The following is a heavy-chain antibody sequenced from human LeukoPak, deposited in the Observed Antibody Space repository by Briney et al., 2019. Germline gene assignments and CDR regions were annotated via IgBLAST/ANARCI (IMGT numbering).Heavy chain of an antibody. V-gene: IGHV3-21*01. D-gene: IGHD2-2*01. CDR3: ARGILPIVVVPAATFEP. CDR2: ISSSSSYI. CDR1: GFTFGDYA. Sequence: GRSLTLSCTASGFTFGDYAMSWVRQAPGKGLEWVSSISSSSSYIYYADSVKGRFTISRDNAKNSLYLQMNSLRAEDTAVYYCARGILPIVVVPAATFEPWGQGTLVTVSS. J-gene: IGHJ5*02.